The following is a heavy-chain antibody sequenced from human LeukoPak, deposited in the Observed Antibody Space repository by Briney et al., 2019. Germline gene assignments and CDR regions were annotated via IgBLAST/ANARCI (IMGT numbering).Heavy chain of an antibody. Sequence: SVKVSCKASGGTFSSYAISWVRQAPGQGLEWMGRIIPILGMANYAQKFQGRVTITSNTSISTAYMEPSSLRSEDTAVYYCARARVGYCSSTSCLYYFDSWGQGPLVTVSS. CDR3: ARARVGYCSSTSCLYYFDS. D-gene: IGHD2-2*01. J-gene: IGHJ4*02. V-gene: IGHV1-69*04. CDR2: IIPILGMA. CDR1: GGTFSSYA.